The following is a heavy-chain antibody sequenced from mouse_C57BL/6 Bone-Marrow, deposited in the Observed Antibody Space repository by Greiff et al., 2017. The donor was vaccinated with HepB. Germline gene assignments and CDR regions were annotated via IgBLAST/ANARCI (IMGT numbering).Heavy chain of an antibody. CDR2: ISSGGSYT. J-gene: IGHJ3*01. Sequence: EVKLEESGGDLVKPGGSLKLSCAASGFTFSSYGMSWVRQTPDKRLEWVATISSGGSYTYYPDSVKGRFTISRDNAKNTLYLQMSRLKSEDTAMYYCARHGGLRRPFAYWGQGTLVTVSA. D-gene: IGHD2-4*01. V-gene: IGHV5-6*02. CDR1: GFTFSSYG. CDR3: ARHGGLRRPFAY.